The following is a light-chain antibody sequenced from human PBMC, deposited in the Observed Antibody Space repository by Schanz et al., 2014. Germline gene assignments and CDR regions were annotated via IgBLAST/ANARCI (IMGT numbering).Light chain of an antibody. V-gene: IGLV1-44*01. Sequence: QSALTQPPSASGPPGQRVTISCSGSSSNIGTNTVIWYQQLPGTAPKLLIHSTNQRPSGVPDRFSGSKSGTSASLAIIGLQSEDEADYYCATWDDGLTARVFGGGTKLTVL. CDR1: SSNIGTNT. CDR3: ATWDDGLTARV. J-gene: IGLJ3*02. CDR2: STN.